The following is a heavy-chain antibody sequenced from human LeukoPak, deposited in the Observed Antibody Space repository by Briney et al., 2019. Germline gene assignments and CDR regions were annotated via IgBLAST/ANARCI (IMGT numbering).Heavy chain of an antibody. CDR2: IYYSGST. V-gene: IGHV4-59*12. D-gene: IGHD1-26*01. J-gene: IGHJ4*02. Sequence: SETLSLTCSVSGGSISPYYWSWIRQPPGKGLEWIGYIYYSGSTNYNPSLKSRVTISLDTSKNQFSLKLSSVTAADTAVYYCATTTIRLGYWGQGTLVTVSS. CDR3: ATTTIRLGY. CDR1: GGSISPYY.